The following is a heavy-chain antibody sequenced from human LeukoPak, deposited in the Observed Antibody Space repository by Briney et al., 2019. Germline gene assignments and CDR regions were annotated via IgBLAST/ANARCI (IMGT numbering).Heavy chain of an antibody. CDR3: ARDLVAMVRGGTGMDV. D-gene: IGHD3-10*01. CDR2: ISSSSSTI. J-gene: IGHJ6*02. V-gene: IGHV3-48*01. CDR1: GFTFSSYS. Sequence: PGGSLRLSCAASGFTFSSYSTNWVRQAPGKGLEWVSYISSSSSTIYYADSVKGRFTISRDNAKNSLYLQMNSLRAEDTAVYYCARDLVAMVRGGTGMDVWGQGTTVTVSS.